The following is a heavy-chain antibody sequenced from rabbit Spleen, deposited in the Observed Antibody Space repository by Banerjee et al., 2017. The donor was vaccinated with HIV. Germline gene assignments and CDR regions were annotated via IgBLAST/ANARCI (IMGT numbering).Heavy chain of an antibody. D-gene: IGHD2-1*01. CDR3: VRGYDDYGDYTRLDL. J-gene: IGHJ3*01. V-gene: IGHV1S47*01. Sequence: ELVESGGGLVQAGESLKLSCKASGIDFSNYAMIWVRPAPGKGPEWIAYIYPSFGVANYANSVRGRFTISSDSAQNTVFLQMTSLTASDTATYFCVRGYDDYGDYTRLDLWGPGTLVTVS. CDR1: GIDFSNYA. CDR2: IYPSFGVA.